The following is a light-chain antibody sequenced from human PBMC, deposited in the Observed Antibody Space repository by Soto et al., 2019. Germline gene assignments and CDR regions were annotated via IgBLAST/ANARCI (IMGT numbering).Light chain of an antibody. CDR3: QQYNNWPPGAN. CDR1: LTVSTN. J-gene: IGKJ3*01. V-gene: IGKV3-15*01. CDR2: YTS. Sequence: DIVMTQSQATLSVSPGERATLSCKASLTVSTNLAWYQQKPGQPPRLLIYYTSTRATGIPARFSGSGSGKEVTLTINSLQSEDAAVYYCQQYNNWPPGANFGPGTIVEIK.